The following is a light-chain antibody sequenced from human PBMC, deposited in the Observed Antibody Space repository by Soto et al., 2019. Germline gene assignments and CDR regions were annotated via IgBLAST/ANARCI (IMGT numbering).Light chain of an antibody. J-gene: IGKJ1*01. V-gene: IGKV1-39*01. CDR2: TAS. Sequence: DIQMTQSPSSRSASVGDRVTIXXRASQSISTYLSWYQQKPGKAPKXIIYTASTLQSGVPSRFSGSGSGTDFTLTITSLQPEDFATYYCQQSYSTPQTFGQGTKVDI. CDR3: QQSYSTPQT. CDR1: QSISTY.